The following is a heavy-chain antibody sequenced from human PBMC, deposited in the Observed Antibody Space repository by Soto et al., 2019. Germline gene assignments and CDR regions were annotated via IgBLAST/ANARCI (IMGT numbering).Heavy chain of an antibody. Sequence: GGSLRLSCAASGFTFSSYRMSWVRQAPGKGLKWVANIKQDGSEKYYVDSVKGRFTISRDNAKNSLYLQMNSLRAEDTAVYYCARFYYDSSGYLPSPYYYYYGMDVWGQGTTVTVSS. J-gene: IGHJ6*02. D-gene: IGHD3-22*01. CDR3: ARFYYDSSGYLPSPYYYYYGMDV. CDR1: GFTFSSYR. CDR2: IKQDGSEK. V-gene: IGHV3-7*04.